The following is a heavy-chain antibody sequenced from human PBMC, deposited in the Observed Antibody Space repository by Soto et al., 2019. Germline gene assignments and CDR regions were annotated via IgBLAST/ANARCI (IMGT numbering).Heavy chain of an antibody. Sequence: EVQLLESGGGLVQPGGSLRLSCAASGFTFSSYGMSWVRQAPGKGLEGVSAISASGGSTYYADSVKGRFTISRDNSKNTVYLQMNSLRAEDTALYYCTKKGGLPSAPDYWGPGTLVTVSS. CDR3: TKKGGLPSAPDY. V-gene: IGHV3-23*01. CDR1: GFTFSSYG. D-gene: IGHD3-16*01. CDR2: ISASGGST. J-gene: IGHJ4*02.